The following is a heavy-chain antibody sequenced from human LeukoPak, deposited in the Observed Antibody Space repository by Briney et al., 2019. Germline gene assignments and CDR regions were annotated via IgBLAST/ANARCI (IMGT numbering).Heavy chain of an antibody. D-gene: IGHD2-15*01. CDR2: INHSGST. Sequence: SETLSLTCAVYGGSFSGYYWSWIRQPPGKGLEWIGEINHSGSTNYNPSLKSRVTISADTSKNQFSLKLSSVTAADTAVYYCAASRSRRTGRYCSGGSCYSGVYFDYWGQGTLVTVSS. CDR3: AASRSRRTGRYCSGGSCYSGVYFDY. V-gene: IGHV4-34*01. J-gene: IGHJ4*02. CDR1: GGSFSGYY.